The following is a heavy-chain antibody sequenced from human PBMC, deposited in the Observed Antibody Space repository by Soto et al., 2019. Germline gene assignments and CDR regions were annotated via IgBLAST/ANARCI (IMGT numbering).Heavy chain of an antibody. CDR1: GGSFSGYY. J-gene: IGHJ4*02. D-gene: IGHD2-2*01. V-gene: IGHV4-34*01. CDR3: ARGRGCSGATCYEDY. CDR2: INYSGGT. Sequence: PSETLSLTCAVHGGSFSGYYWSWIRQPPGKGLEWIGAINYSGGTRYNPSLKSRVTISVDRSNNQFSLKLSSVTAADTAVYYCARGRGCSGATCYEDYWGQGTLVTVSS.